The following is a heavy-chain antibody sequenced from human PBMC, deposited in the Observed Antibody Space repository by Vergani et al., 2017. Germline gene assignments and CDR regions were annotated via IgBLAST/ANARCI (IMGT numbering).Heavy chain of an antibody. J-gene: IGHJ4*02. V-gene: IGHV4-31*03. CDR3: ARRGGYDEGDAFRIGYFDS. D-gene: IGHD3-22*01. CDR2: IYSTGST. Sequence: QVQLQESGPGLVKPSQTLSLTCSVSGDSISSGVYYWNWIRQHPGKGLEWIGYIYSTGSTHDNPSLRRRINMSVDTSKNQFSLKLNSVTAADTAMYYCARRGGYDEGDAFRIGYFDSWGPGILVTVSS. CDR1: GDSISSGVYY.